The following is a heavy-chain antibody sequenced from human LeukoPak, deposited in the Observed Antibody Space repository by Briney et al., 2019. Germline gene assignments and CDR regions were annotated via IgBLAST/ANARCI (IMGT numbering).Heavy chain of an antibody. CDR1: GGSIRSSSYY. D-gene: IGHD1-26*01. CDR3: VRRQWELQYFDL. Sequence: PSETLSLTCTVSGGSIRSSSYYWGWIRQPPGKGLEWIGSIYYSGSTYYNPSLKSRVTISVDTSKNQFSLKLNSVTAADTAVYYCVRRQWELQYFDLWGRGTLVAVSS. V-gene: IGHV4-39*07. CDR2: IYYSGST. J-gene: IGHJ2*01.